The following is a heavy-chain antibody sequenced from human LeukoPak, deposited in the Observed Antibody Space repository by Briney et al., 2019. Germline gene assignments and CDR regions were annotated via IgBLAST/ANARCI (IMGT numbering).Heavy chain of an antibody. CDR3: ARVPVLGTRENLQH. D-gene: IGHD4-23*01. J-gene: IGHJ1*01. CDR1: GFTVSSHY. Sequence: GGSLRLSCAASGFTVSSHYMSWVRQAPGKVLELVSLIYSGGSTEYADSVKGRFTISRDISKNTVHLQMNSLRAEDTAVYYCARVPVLGTRENLQHWGQGTMVTVSS. V-gene: IGHV3-66*01. CDR2: IYSGGST.